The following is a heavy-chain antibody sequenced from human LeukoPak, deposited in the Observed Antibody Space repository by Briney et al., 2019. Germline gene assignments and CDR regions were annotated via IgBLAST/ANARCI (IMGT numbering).Heavy chain of an antibody. CDR1: GYSFTSYW. CDR2: IYPGDSDT. Sequence: RGESLKISCKGSGYSFTSYWIGWVRQMPGKDLEWMGIIYPGDSDTRYSPSFQGQVTISADKSISTAYLQWSSLKASDTAMYYCARHSGSSNEGFDYWGQGTLVTVSS. J-gene: IGHJ4*02. D-gene: IGHD1-26*01. CDR3: ARHSGSSNEGFDY. V-gene: IGHV5-51*01.